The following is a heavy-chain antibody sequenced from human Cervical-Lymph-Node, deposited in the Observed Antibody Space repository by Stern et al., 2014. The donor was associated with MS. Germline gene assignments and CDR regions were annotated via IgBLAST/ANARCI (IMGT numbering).Heavy chain of an antibody. Sequence: QVQLVESGPGLVKPSETLSLTCTVSGGSISSSSYYWGWIRQPPGKGLEWIGSIYYSGSTYYNPSLKSRVTISVDTSKNQFSLKLGSVTAADTAVYYCARLSTYYYDSSGFDWGQGTLVTVSS. V-gene: IGHV4-39*01. CDR2: IYYSGST. J-gene: IGHJ4*02. D-gene: IGHD3-22*01. CDR1: GGSISSSSYY. CDR3: ARLSTYYYDSSGFD.